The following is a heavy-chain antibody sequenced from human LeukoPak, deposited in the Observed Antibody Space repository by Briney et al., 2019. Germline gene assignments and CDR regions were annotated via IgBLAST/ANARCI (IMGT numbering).Heavy chain of an antibody. CDR3: ARQGWRWFGELLWWFDP. J-gene: IGHJ5*02. CDR1: GGSISSYY. D-gene: IGHD3-10*01. V-gene: IGHV4-59*08. CDR2: IYYSGST. Sequence: SSETLSLTCTVSGGSISSYYWSWIRQPPGKGLEWIGCIYYSGSTNYNPSLKSRVTISVDTSKNQFSLKLSSVTAADTAVYYCARQGWRWFGELLWWFDPWGQGTLVTVSS.